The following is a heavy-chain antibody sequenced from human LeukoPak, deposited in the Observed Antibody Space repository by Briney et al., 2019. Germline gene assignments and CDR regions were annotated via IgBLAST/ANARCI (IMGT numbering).Heavy chain of an antibody. CDR1: GYTFTDYF. V-gene: IGHV1-2*02. D-gene: IGHD3-10*01. CDR3: ASQPVAGNGGSLLWFGELFH. Sequence: ASVKVSCKASGYTFTDYFIHWVRQAPGQGLEWMGWINPKIGVTFCAQKFQGRVTMTRDTSISTAYMELSRLRSDDTAVYYCASQPVAGNGGSLLWFGELFHWGQGTLVTVSS. CDR2: INPKIGVT. J-gene: IGHJ4*02.